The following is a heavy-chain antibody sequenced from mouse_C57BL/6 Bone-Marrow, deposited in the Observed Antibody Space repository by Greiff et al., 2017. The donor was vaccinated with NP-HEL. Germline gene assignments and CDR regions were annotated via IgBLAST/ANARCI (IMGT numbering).Heavy chain of an antibody. CDR1: GYTFTSYW. D-gene: IGHD1-1*01. Sequence: QVQLQQPGAELVKPGASVKMSCKASGYTFTSYWITWVKQRPGQGLEWIGDIYPGSGSTNYNEKFKSKATLTVDTSSSTAYMQLSSLTSEDSAVYDCARKSGCYEARFAYWGQGTLVTVSA. J-gene: IGHJ3*01. V-gene: IGHV1-55*01. CDR3: ARKSGCYEARFAY. CDR2: IYPGSGST.